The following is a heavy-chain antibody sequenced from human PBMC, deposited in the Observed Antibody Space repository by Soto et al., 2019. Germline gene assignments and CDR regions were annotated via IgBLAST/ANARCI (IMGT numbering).Heavy chain of an antibody. CDR3: ARLQLWLPTKYYFDY. CDR2: IYYSGST. J-gene: IGHJ4*02. D-gene: IGHD5-18*01. Sequence: SETLSLTCTVSGGSISSYYWSWIRQPPGKGLEWIGYIYYSGSTNYNPSLKSRVTISVDTSKNQFSLKLSSVTAADTAVYYCARLQLWLPTKYYFDYWGQGTLVTVSS. V-gene: IGHV4-59*01. CDR1: GGSISSYY.